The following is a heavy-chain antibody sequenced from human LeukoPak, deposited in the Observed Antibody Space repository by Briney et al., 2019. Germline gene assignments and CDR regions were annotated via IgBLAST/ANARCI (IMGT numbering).Heavy chain of an antibody. D-gene: IGHD5-18*01. CDR3: ARSPWIQLWLSD. CDR2: IYYSGST. V-gene: IGHV4-59*01. J-gene: IGHJ4*02. CDR1: GGSISSYY. Sequence: PSETLSLTCTVSGGSISSYYWSWIRQPPGKGLEWIGYIYYSGSTNYNPSLKSRVTISVDTPKNQFSLKLSSVTAADTAVYYCARSPWIQLWLSDWGQGTLVTVSS.